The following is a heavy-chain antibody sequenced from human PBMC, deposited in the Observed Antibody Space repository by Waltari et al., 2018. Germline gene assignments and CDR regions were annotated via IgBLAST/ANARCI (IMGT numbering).Heavy chain of an antibody. D-gene: IGHD1-1*01. CDR3: ARITTGPKDY. CDR1: GGPFTGYT. CDR2: IVPVIDIA. J-gene: IGHJ4*02. V-gene: IGHV1-69*02. Sequence: QVHLVQSGTDVKKPGSSVRVSCKASGGPFTGYTFSWVRQVPGRGPEWMGRIVPVIDIANYAQKFQARLMITADKSTSTAYMELSGLTSEDSAVYYCARITTGPKDYWGQGTLVTVSS.